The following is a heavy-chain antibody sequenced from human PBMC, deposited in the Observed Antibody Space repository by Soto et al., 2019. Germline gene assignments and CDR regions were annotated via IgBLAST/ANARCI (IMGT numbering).Heavy chain of an antibody. D-gene: IGHD5-18*01. J-gene: IGHJ4*02. CDR3: ASGIQLWLRRINNGYSG. V-gene: IGHV1-69*12. CDR1: GGTFSTYA. CDR2: IIPMFGTA. Sequence: QVQLVQSGAEVKKPESSVKVSCKAPGGTFSTYAISWVRQAPGQGLEWMGGIIPMFGTANYAQRFQDRDTITADESTTTVYMELSSLRSEDTAVYFCASGIQLWLRRINNGYSGWGQGTLVTVSS.